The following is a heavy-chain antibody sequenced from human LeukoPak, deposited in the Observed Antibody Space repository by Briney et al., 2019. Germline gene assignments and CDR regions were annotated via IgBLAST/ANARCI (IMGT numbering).Heavy chain of an antibody. CDR3: VRARGDAFDI. J-gene: IGHJ3*02. V-gene: IGHV4-34*01. CDR1: GGSFSGYY. Sequence: SETLSLTCAVYGGSFSGYYWSWIRQPPGKGLEWIGEINHSGSTNYNPSLKSRVTISVDTSKNQFSLKLSSVTAADTAVYYCVRARGDAFDIWGQGTMVTVSS. CDR2: INHSGST.